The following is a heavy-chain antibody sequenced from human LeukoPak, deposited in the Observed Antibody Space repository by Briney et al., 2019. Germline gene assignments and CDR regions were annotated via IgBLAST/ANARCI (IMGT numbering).Heavy chain of an antibody. J-gene: IGHJ4*02. CDR2: IYTSGST. CDR1: GGSISSGTYY. Sequence: SETLSLTCTVSGGSISSGTYYWSWIRQPAGKGLEWIGRIYTSGSTNYNPSLKSRGTISVDTSKNQFSLKLSSVTAADPAVYLCANTGSYSVYGAQGTRVSVSS. CDR3: ANTGSYSVY. V-gene: IGHV4-61*02. D-gene: IGHD1-26*01.